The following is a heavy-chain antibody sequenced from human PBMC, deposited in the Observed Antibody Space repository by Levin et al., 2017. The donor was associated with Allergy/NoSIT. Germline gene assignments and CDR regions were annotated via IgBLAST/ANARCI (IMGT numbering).Heavy chain of an antibody. CDR3: AKGGDMDV. D-gene: IGHD3-10*01. Sequence: LLLTCAASGFSFSTYGIHWVRQAPGKGLEWVALITSDGSSKFFADSVKGRFTISRDNSKNTLHLQMSSLRPEDTAVYYCAKGGDMDVWGQGTTVTVSS. V-gene: IGHV3-30*18. J-gene: IGHJ6*02. CDR1: GFSFSTYG. CDR2: ITSDGSSK.